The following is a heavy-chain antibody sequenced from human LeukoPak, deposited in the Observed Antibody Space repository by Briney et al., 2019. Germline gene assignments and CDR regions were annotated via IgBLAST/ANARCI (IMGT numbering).Heavy chain of an antibody. CDR1: GGSISSYY. D-gene: IGHD3-3*01. V-gene: IGHV4-59*08. J-gene: IGHJ6*03. CDR2: IYYSGSP. Sequence: SETLSLTCTVSGGSISSYYWSWIRQPPGKGLEWIGYIYYSGSPNSTPSLKSRVTISVDTSKNQFSLKLSSVTAADTAVYYCASVPYDFWSGSYYYYMDVWGKGTTVTVSS. CDR3: ASVPYDFWSGSYYYYMDV.